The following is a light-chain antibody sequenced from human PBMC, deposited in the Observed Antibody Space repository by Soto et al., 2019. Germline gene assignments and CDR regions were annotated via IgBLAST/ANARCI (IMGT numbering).Light chain of an antibody. CDR2: RNN. Sequence: QSVLTQPPSASGTLGQRVTISCSGSGSNIGSNYVYWYQQLPGTAPKLLIYRNNQRPSGVPDRFSGSKSGTSASLAISGLRSEDEADYYCAAWDDSLSGHWVFGGGTQLTVL. J-gene: IGLJ3*02. CDR1: GSNIGSNY. CDR3: AAWDDSLSGHWV. V-gene: IGLV1-47*01.